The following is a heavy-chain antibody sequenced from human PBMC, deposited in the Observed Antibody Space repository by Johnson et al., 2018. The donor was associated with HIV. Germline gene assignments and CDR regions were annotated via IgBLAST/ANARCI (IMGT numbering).Heavy chain of an antibody. D-gene: IGHD4-17*01. CDR2: IRYDASNK. J-gene: IGHJ3*02. Sequence: QLQLVESGGGVVQPGGSLRLSCAASGFTFSTYGIHWVRQAPGKGLEWVSFIRYDASNKYYADSVKGRFTISRDNSKNTLYLQMNSLRAEDTAVYYCALTDYGDYPQRVPDAFDIWGQGTMVTVSS. V-gene: IGHV3-30*02. CDR3: ALTDYGDYPQRVPDAFDI. CDR1: GFTFSTYG.